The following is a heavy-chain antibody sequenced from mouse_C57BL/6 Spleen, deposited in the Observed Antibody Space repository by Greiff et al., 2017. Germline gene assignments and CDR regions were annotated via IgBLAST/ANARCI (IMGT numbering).Heavy chain of an antibody. D-gene: IGHD1-1*01. CDR3: TTYGSISWFAY. Sequence: EVQLQQSGTVLARPGASVKMSCKTSGYTFTSYWMHWVKQRPGQGLEWIGAIYPGNSDTSYNQKFKGQAKLTAVTSASTAYMELSSLTNEDSAVYYCTTYGSISWFAYWGQGTLVTVSA. J-gene: IGHJ3*01. V-gene: IGHV1-5*01. CDR2: IYPGNSDT. CDR1: GYTFTSYW.